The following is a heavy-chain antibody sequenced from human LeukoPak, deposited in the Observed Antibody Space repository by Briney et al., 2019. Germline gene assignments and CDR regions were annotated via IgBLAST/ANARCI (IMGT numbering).Heavy chain of an antibody. CDR2: IYYSGST. V-gene: IGHV4-39*07. CDR3: ASSIAVAGTEYFDY. D-gene: IGHD6-19*01. J-gene: IGHJ4*02. CDR1: GGSISSSSYY. Sequence: PSETLSLTCTVSGGSISSSSYYWGWIRQPPGKGLEWIGSIYYSGSTYYNPSLKSRVTISVDTSKNQFSLKLSSVTAADTAVYYCASSIAVAGTEYFDYWGQGTLITVSS.